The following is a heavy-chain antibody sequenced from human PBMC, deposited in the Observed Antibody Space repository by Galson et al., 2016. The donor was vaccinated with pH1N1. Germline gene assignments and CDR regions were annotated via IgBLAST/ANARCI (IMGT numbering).Heavy chain of an antibody. CDR3: VKSESALASGFDF. CDR1: GFNFDDYA. CDR2: ISWHSENI. V-gene: IGHV3-9*01. Sequence: SLRLSCAASGFNFDDYAMYWVRQAPGKGLEWLSGISWHSENIGYADSVEGRFIISRDNAKKSLYLQMNSLRTEDTALYYCVKSESALASGFDFWGQGTRVSVSS. J-gene: IGHJ4*02. D-gene: IGHD1-1*01.